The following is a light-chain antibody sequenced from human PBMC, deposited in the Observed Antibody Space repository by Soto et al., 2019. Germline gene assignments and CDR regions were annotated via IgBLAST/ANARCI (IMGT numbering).Light chain of an antibody. V-gene: IGKV3-20*01. CDR3: QQYGSSGT. Sequence: EIVLTQSPGTLSLSPGERATLSFRASQSVINNYLAWYQQKPGQSPRLLIYGASNRATGIPDRFSGSGSGTDFTLTISRLEPEDFAVYYCQQYGSSGTFGQGTKVDI. CDR2: GAS. CDR1: QSVINNY. J-gene: IGKJ1*01.